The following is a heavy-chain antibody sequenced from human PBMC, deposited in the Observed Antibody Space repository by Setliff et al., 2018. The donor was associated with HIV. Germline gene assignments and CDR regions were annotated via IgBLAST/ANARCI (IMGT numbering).Heavy chain of an antibody. CDR3: ARRGNYYASAFDY. V-gene: IGHV1-46*01. CDR1: GYTFTSYY. Sequence: GASVKVSCKASGYTFTSYYMHWVRQAPGQGLEWMGIINPSGGSTNYAQKLQGRLTMTTDTSTSTAYMDLRSLRSDDTAVYYCARRGNYYASAFDYWGQGTLVTVSS. D-gene: IGHD3-10*01. CDR2: INPSGGST. J-gene: IGHJ4*02.